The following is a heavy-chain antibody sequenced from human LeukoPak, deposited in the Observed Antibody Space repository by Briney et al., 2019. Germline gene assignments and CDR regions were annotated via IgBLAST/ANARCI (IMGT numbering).Heavy chain of an antibody. CDR1: GFTFNNYA. CDR2: INGGSGNS. J-gene: IGHJ4*02. Sequence: GGSLRLSCAASGFTFNNYAMTWVRQAPGKGLEWVSVINGGSGNSYYADSVKGRFTVSRDNSKNTLYLQMNSLRDEDTAVYYCAKGQGYNYGDSIDYWGQGTLVTVSP. V-gene: IGHV3-23*01. CDR3: AKGQGYNYGDSIDY. D-gene: IGHD5-18*01.